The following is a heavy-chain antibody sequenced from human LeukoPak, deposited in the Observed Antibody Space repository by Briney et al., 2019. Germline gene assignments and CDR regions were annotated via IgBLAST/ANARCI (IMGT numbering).Heavy chain of an antibody. J-gene: IGHJ4*02. V-gene: IGHV3-23*01. CDR3: AKWGDYDVLTGYYVSDY. CDR2: ITGSGGNT. CDR1: GFTFSNYA. D-gene: IGHD3-9*01. Sequence: GASLRLSCAASGFTFSNYAMSWVRQAPGKGLEWVSAITGSGGNTYYADSVKGRFTISRDNCKNTVFLQMNSLRAEDTALYYCAKWGDYDVLTGYYVSDYWGQGTLVTVSS.